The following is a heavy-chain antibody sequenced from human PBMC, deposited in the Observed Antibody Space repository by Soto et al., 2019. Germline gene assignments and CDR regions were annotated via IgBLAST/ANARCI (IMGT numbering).Heavy chain of an antibody. V-gene: IGHV3-23*01. D-gene: IGHD3-9*01. CDR1: GFTFSSYA. CDR3: AKTGHYYDLLTGYYYYGMDV. CDR2: ISGSGGST. Sequence: PGGSLRLSCAASGFTFSSYAMSWVRQAPGKGLEWVSAISGSGGSTYYADSVKGRFTISRDNSKNTLYLQMNSLRAEDTAVYYCAKTGHYYDLLTGYYYYGMDVWGQGTTVTVSS. J-gene: IGHJ6*02.